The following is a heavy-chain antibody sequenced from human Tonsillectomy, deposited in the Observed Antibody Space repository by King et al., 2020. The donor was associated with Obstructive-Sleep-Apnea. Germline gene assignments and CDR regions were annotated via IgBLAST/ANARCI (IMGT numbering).Heavy chain of an antibody. J-gene: IGHJ4*02. CDR2: ISSIISTI. CDR3: AREDTMIVVVPFDY. CDR1: GFTFSSYS. V-gene: IGHV3-48*04. Sequence: VQLVESGGGLVQPGGSLRLSCAASGFTFSSYSMNWVRQAPGKGLEWVSYISSIISTIYYADSVKGRFTISRDNAKNSLYLQMNSLRAEDTAVYYCAREDTMIVVVPFDYWGQGTLVTVSS. D-gene: IGHD3-22*01.